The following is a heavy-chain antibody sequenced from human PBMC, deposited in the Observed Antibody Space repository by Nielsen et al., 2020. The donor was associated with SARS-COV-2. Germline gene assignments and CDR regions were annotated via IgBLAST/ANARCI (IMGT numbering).Heavy chain of an antibody. CDR3: ARSDCSGAGCYRYWSFDL. Sequence: GSLRLSCAVSGGSVSGNDWWTWVRQSPGKGLEWIGEVSHSGSTNYSPSLKSRVTLSMDKSRRQFSLRLASVSAADTAVYYCARSDCSGAGCYRYWSFDLWGRGTRVTVSS. CDR1: GGSVSGNDW. CDR2: VSHSGST. J-gene: IGHJ2*01. D-gene: IGHD2-15*01. V-gene: IGHV4-4*02.